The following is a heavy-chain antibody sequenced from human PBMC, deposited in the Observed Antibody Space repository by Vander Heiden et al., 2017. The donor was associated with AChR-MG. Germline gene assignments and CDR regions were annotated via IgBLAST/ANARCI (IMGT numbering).Heavy chain of an antibody. Sequence: QVQLVQSGAEATMPGSSVKVSCKASGGTFRRYAISWVRQAPGQGLEWMGGIIPIFGTANYAQKFQGRVTITADESTSTAYMELSSLRSEDTAVYYCARRGDSSGYYYIDWYFDLWGRGTLVTVSS. CDR1: GGTFRRYA. D-gene: IGHD3-22*01. J-gene: IGHJ2*01. V-gene: IGHV1-69*01. CDR3: ARRGDSSGYYYIDWYFDL. CDR2: IIPIFGTA.